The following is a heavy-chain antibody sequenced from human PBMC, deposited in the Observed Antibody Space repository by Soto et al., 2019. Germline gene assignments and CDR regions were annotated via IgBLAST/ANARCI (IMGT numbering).Heavy chain of an antibody. CDR2: IRPYDANT. J-gene: IGHJ4*01. CDR1: GYIFLSYG. Sequence: QVQLVQSGAEVKKPGASVKVSCRTSGYIFLSYGLSWVRQATGQVLEWMGWIRPYDANTNYAQKFQGRVTMTIDTSTSSVDMELRSLRSYGTAVYYCVSDLDGSGRYYTDYRGRVNMVTVS. V-gene: IGHV1-18*04. CDR3: VSDLDGSGRYYTDY. D-gene: IGHD3-10*01.